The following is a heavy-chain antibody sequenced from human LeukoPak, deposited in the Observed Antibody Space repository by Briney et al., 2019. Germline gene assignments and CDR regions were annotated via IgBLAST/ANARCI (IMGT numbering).Heavy chain of an antibody. CDR2: IIPIFGTA. J-gene: IGHJ6*02. V-gene: IGHV1-69*13. Sequence: SVKVSCKASGGTFSSYAISWVRQAPGQGLEWMGGIIPIFGTANYTQKFQGRVTITADESTSTAYMELSSLRSEDTAVYYCARGRGYCSSTSCSTPREYYYYGMDVWGQGTTVTVSS. CDR3: ARGRGYCSSTSCSTPREYYYYGMDV. CDR1: GGTFSSYA. D-gene: IGHD2-2*01.